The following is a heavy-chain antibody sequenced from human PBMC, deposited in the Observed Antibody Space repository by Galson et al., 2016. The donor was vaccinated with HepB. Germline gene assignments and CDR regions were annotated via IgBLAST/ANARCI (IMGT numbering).Heavy chain of an antibody. V-gene: IGHV3-23*01. Sequence: SLRLSCAASGFNLSSCGMTWVRQAPGRGLEWVASVSGSGGGRYYADSVKGRFTISRDNSKETVFLQMSSLRAEDTAVYFCAKNDPGGRGDDHWGQGTLVTVSS. D-gene: IGHD3-10*01. J-gene: IGHJ4*02. CDR2: VSGSGGGR. CDR1: GFNLSSCG. CDR3: AKNDPGGRGDDH.